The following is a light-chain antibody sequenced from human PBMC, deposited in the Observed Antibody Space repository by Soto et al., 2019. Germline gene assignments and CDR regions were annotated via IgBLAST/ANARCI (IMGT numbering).Light chain of an antibody. V-gene: IGLV2-14*01. CDR1: SSDGGGYNY. J-gene: IGLJ2*01. CDR3: SLYTSSSTVV. Sequence: QSVLTQPASVSGSPGQSITISCTGTSSDGGGYNYVSWYQQHPGKAPKLMIYDVSHRPSGVSNRFSCSKSGNTASLTISGLGAEEDADYYCSLYTSSSTVVFGGGTKLTVL. CDR2: DVS.